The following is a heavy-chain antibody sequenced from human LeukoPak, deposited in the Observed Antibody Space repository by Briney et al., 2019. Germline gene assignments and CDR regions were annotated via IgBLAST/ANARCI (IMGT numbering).Heavy chain of an antibody. CDR1: GGSISGYY. J-gene: IGHJ5*02. Sequence: SETLSLTCTVSGGSISGYYWSWIRQPPGKGLEWIGEINHSGSTNYNPSLKSRVTISVDTSKNQFSLKLSSVTAADTAVYYCARRGSWYRHTWFDPWGQGTLVTVSS. CDR3: ARRGSWYRHTWFDP. V-gene: IGHV4-34*01. CDR2: INHSGST. D-gene: IGHD6-13*01.